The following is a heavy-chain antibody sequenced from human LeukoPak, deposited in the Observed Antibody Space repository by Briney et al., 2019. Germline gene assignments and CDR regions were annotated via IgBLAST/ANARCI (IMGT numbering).Heavy chain of an antibody. CDR1: GYTFTGYY. Sequence: ASVKVSCKASGYTFTGYYMHWVRQAPGQELEWMGWINPNSGGTNYAQKFQGRVTMTRDTSISTAYMELSRLRSDDTAVYYCARDPRRSVTMVRGVITLDFDYWGQGTLVTVSS. J-gene: IGHJ4*02. V-gene: IGHV1-2*02. CDR2: INPNSGGT. D-gene: IGHD3-10*01. CDR3: ARDPRRSVTMVRGVITLDFDY.